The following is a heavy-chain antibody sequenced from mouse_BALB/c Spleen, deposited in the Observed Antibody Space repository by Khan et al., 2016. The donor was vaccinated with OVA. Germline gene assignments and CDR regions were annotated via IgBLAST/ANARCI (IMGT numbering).Heavy chain of an antibody. D-gene: IGHD2-4*01. Sequence: VQLQESGPGLVQPSQSLSITYTVSGFSLTTYGVHWVRQSPGKGLEWLGVIWSGGSTDYNAAFISRLSISKDNSKSQVFFKMNSLQANDTAIYYCARNYDYDEGLAYWGQGTLVTVSA. CDR3: ARNYDYDEGLAY. CDR1: GFSLTTYG. J-gene: IGHJ3*01. CDR2: IWSGGST. V-gene: IGHV2-2*02.